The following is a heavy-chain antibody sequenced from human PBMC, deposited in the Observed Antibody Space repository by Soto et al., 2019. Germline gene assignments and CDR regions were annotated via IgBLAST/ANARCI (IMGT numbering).Heavy chain of an antibody. J-gene: IGHJ4*02. Sequence: VGSLRLSCAASGFTFSSYGMHWVRQAPGKGLEWVAVISYDGSNKYYADSVKGRFTISRDNSKNTLYLQMNSLRAEDTAVYYCAKGFIAAAGTFDYWGQGTLVTVSS. CDR1: GFTFSSYG. D-gene: IGHD6-13*01. CDR2: ISYDGSNK. V-gene: IGHV3-30*18. CDR3: AKGFIAAAGTFDY.